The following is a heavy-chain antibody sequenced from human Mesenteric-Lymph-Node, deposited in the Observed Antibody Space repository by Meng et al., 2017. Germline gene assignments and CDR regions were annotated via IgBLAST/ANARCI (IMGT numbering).Heavy chain of an antibody. CDR2: ISSSSNYI. J-gene: IGHJ4*02. Sequence: EVQLVESGGGLVTPGGSLRLSCAASGFTFSSYTMNWVRRAPGKGLEWVSSISSSSNYIYSADSVKGRFTISRDNAKNSLYLQMNSLRAEDTAVYYCARDTPGLLFDYWGQGTLVTVSS. D-gene: IGHD5-18*01. CDR3: ARDTPGLLFDY. V-gene: IGHV3-21*01. CDR1: GFTFSSYT.